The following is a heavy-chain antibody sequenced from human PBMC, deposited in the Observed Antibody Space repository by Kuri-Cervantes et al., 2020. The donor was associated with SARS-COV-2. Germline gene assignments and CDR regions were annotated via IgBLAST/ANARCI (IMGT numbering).Heavy chain of an antibody. CDR3: AREGISVVGTDYFDY. Sequence: SGPTLVKPTQTLTLTCTVSGFTLTTKGMRVSWIRQPPGKALEWLARLDWDGDKFYSSSLKTRLTISKDTSKNQVVLTMTSVDPVDTATYFCAREGISVVGTDYFDYWGQGILVTVSS. D-gene: IGHD6-19*01. CDR1: GFTLTTKGMR. V-gene: IGHV2-70*04. CDR2: LDWDGDK. J-gene: IGHJ4*02.